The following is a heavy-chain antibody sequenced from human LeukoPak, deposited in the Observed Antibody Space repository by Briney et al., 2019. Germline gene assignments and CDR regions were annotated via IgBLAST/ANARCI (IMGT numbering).Heavy chain of an antibody. D-gene: IGHD6-6*01. Sequence: SETLSLTCTVSGGSISSYYWSWIRQPAVKGQEWIGRIRTSGGTNYNPSLKSRVTMSVDTSKNQFSLKLTSMTAADTAVYYCARDEGQLAGYYFDYWGQGTLVTVSS. CDR1: GGSISSYY. CDR3: ARDEGQLAGYYFDY. CDR2: IRTSGGT. J-gene: IGHJ4*02. V-gene: IGHV4-4*07.